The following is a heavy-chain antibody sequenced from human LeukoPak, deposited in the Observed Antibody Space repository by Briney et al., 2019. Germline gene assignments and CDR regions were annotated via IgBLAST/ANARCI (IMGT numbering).Heavy chain of an antibody. CDR2: ISSSSSYI. CDR1: GFTFSSYS. D-gene: IGHD3-10*01. Sequence: GGSLRLSCAASGFTFSSYSMNWVRQAPGKGLEWVSSISSSSSYIYYADSVKGRFTISRDNAKNSLYLQMNSLRAEDTAVYYCARDQTYGSGEYPIGYWGQGTLVTVSS. J-gene: IGHJ4*02. CDR3: ARDQTYGSGEYPIGY. V-gene: IGHV3-21*01.